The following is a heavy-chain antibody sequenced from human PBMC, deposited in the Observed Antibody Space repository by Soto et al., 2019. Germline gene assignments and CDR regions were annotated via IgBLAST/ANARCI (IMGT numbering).Heavy chain of an antibody. D-gene: IGHD6-19*01. Sequence: QVQLVQSGAEEKKPGASVKVSCKASGFTFSGYTIHWVRQAPGQRLEWMGWIKADNTNTKYSQKFQGRVTITRDTSASTVYMELRRLRSEDTAVYYCAREGGCYVDYWGQGTLVTVSS. CDR1: GFTFSGYT. V-gene: IGHV1-3*05. J-gene: IGHJ4*02. CDR3: AREGGCYVDY. CDR2: IKADNTNT.